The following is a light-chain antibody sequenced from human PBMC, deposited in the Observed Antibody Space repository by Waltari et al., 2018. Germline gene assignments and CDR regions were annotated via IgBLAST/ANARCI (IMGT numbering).Light chain of an antibody. V-gene: IGKV1-39*01. Sequence: ITCRARQTISDYLNWYQQKPGEAPRLLIYAASSLHSGVPSRFSGSGSGTDFTLTISSLQPEDIATYYCQQSYSTWTFGQGTKVEIK. J-gene: IGKJ1*01. CDR1: QTISDY. CDR3: QQSYSTWT. CDR2: AAS.